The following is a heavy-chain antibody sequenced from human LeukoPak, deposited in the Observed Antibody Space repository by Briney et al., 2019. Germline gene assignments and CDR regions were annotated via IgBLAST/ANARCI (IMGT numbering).Heavy chain of an antibody. CDR3: ARSSGRREANWFDP. V-gene: IGHV4-34*01. Sequence: SETLSLTCAVYGGSFSGYYWSWIRQPPGKGLEWIGEINHSGSTNYNPSLKSRVTTSVDTSKNQFSLKLSSVTAADTAVYYCARSSGRREANWFDPWGQGTLVTVSS. J-gene: IGHJ5*02. D-gene: IGHD3-10*01. CDR2: INHSGST. CDR1: GGSFSGYY.